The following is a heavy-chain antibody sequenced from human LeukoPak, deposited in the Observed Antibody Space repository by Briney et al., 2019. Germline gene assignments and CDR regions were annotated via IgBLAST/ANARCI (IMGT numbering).Heavy chain of an antibody. D-gene: IGHD3-22*01. J-gene: IGHJ3*02. Sequence: GGSLRLSCAASGFTFSSYEMNWVRQAPGKGLEWVSYISSSGSTIYYADSVKSRFTISRDNAKNSLYLQMNSLRAEDTAVYYCARLHYYDSSGYYLPTDDAFDIWGQGTMVTVSS. CDR2: ISSSGSTI. CDR3: ARLHYYDSSGYYLPTDDAFDI. CDR1: GFTFSSYE. V-gene: IGHV3-48*03.